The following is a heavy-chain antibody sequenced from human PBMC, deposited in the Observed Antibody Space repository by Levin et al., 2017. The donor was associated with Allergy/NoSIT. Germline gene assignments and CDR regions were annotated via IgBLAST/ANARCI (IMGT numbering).Heavy chain of an antibody. CDR3: ARGASGTVGFDM. Sequence: GGSLRLSCAASGFTFSNYWMHWVRQAPGKGLVWVSRINNDGTVTIDADSVKGRCSISRDNAKNTLYLQLNSLRAEDTAVYYCARGASGTVGFDMWGQGTMVTVSS. J-gene: IGHJ3*02. CDR2: INNDGTVT. CDR1: GFTFSNYW. D-gene: IGHD6-13*01. V-gene: IGHV3-74*01.